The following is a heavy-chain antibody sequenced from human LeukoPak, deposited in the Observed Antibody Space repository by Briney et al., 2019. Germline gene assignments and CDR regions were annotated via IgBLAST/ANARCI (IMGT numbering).Heavy chain of an antibody. V-gene: IGHV1-69*13. CDR3: AREGVGRPRYIVGDTGFDY. D-gene: IGHD1-26*01. J-gene: IGHJ4*02. CDR1: GGTFSSYA. Sequence: GASVKVSCKASGGTFSSYAISWVRQAPGQGLEWMGGIIPIFGTANYAQKFQGRVTITADECTSTAYMEMSSLRSEDTAVYYCAREGVGRPRYIVGDTGFDYWGQGTLVTVSS. CDR2: IIPIFGTA.